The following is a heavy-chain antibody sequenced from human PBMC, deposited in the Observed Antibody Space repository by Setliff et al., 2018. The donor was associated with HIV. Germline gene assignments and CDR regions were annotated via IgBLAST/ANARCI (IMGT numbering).Heavy chain of an antibody. V-gene: IGHV4-59*01. CDR1: GASITSSY. CDR3: ARVLILIGSWGWFDP. D-gene: IGHD3-9*01. CDR2: IYYSGDS. J-gene: IGHJ5*02. Sequence: PSETLSLTCTVSGASITSSYWTWIRQSPGRGLEYLGYIYYSGDSNYSPSLKSRLSISVDTSKNQFSLKLSSVTAADTAVYYCARVLILIGSWGWFDPWGQGTLVTVS.